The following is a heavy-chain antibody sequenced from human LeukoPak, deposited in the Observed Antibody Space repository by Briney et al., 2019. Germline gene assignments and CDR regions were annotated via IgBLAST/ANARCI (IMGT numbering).Heavy chain of an antibody. J-gene: IGHJ5*02. CDR3: ARDRRCSSTSCYTNWFDP. Sequence: ASVTVSCKASGYTFTSYGISWVRQAPGQGLEWMGWISAYNGNTNYAQKLQGRVTMTTDTSTSTAYMELRSLRSDDTAVYYCARDRRCSSTSCYTNWFDPWGQGTLVTVSS. CDR1: GYTFTSYG. D-gene: IGHD2-2*02. CDR2: ISAYNGNT. V-gene: IGHV1-18*01.